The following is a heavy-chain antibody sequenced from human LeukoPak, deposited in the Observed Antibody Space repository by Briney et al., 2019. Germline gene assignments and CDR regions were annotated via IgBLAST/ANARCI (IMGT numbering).Heavy chain of an antibody. CDR1: GFTVSHTY. V-gene: IGHV3-66*01. D-gene: IGHD1-26*01. CDR2: IYSGGST. CDR3: AKDPWGARYFDG. Sequence: QAGGSLRLSCVASGFTVSHTYISWVRQAPGKGLEWLSVIYSGGSTYYGDSVKGRFTISRDNSKNTLYLQMNSLRAEDTAVYYCAKDPWGARYFDGWGQGILVTVSS. J-gene: IGHJ4*02.